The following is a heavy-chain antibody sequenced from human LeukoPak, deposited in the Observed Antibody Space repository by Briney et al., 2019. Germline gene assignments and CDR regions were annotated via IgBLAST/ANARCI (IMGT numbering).Heavy chain of an antibody. J-gene: IGHJ4*02. Sequence: GGSLRLSCAASGFTFSSYAMSWVRQAPGKGLEWVSAISGSGGSTYYADSVKRRFTISRDNSKNTLYLQMNSLRAEDTAVYYCAKSPFSGSYYGGYFDYWGQGTLVTVSS. V-gene: IGHV3-23*01. CDR2: ISGSGGST. D-gene: IGHD1-26*01. CDR1: GFTFSSYA. CDR3: AKSPFSGSYYGGYFDY.